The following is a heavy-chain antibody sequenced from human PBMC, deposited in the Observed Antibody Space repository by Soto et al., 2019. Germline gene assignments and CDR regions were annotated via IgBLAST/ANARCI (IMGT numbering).Heavy chain of an antibody. Sequence: GGSLRLSCAASGFTFSSYGMHWVRQAPGKGLEWVAVIWYDGSNKYYADSVKGRFTISRDNSKNTLYLQMNSLRAEDTAVYYCAREGGLVADTEQCFDYWGQGTLVTVSS. D-gene: IGHD5-12*01. CDR3: AREGGLVADTEQCFDY. V-gene: IGHV3-33*01. CDR2: IWYDGSNK. CDR1: GFTFSSYG. J-gene: IGHJ4*02.